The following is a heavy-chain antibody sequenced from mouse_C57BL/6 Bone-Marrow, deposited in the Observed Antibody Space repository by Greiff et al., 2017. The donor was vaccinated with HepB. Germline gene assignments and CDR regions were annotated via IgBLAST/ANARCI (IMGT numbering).Heavy chain of an antibody. Sequence: QVQLQQSGAELARPGASVKLSCKASGYTFTSYGISWVKQRTGQGLEWIGEIYPRSGNTYYNEKFKGKATLTADKSSSTAYMELRSLTSEDSAVYFCARDPSTVVAEWFAYWGQGTLVTVSA. J-gene: IGHJ3*01. D-gene: IGHD1-1*01. CDR3: ARDPSTVVAEWFAY. CDR2: IYPRSGNT. CDR1: GYTFTSYG. V-gene: IGHV1-81*01.